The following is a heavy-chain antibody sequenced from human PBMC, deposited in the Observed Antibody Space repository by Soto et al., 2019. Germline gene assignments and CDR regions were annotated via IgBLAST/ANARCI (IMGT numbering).Heavy chain of an antibody. Sequence: QVHLVESGGGVVQPGRSLRLSCAASGFTFSDYGVNWVRQAPGKGLEWVALISYDGNTKYYADSVRGRFTISRDNSKNTLYLKVNSLIVEDRALYYGAKNGRMTRVWVAEGGFDSWGQGTLVTVSS. D-gene: IGHD3-16*01. CDR2: ISYDGNTK. CDR1: GFTFSDYG. V-gene: IGHV3-30*18. J-gene: IGHJ4*02. CDR3: AKNGRMTRVWVAEGGFDS.